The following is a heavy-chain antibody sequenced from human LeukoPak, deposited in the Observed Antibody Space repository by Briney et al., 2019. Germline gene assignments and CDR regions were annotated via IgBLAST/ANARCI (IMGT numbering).Heavy chain of an antibody. D-gene: IGHD1-1*01. V-gene: IGHV3-48*04. CDR3: ARDHNYAVDN. CDR1: GFTFSDYS. CDR2: SGISSGKT. Sequence: GGALVLSCAASGFTFSDYSMNWVRPAPGKGQEWISDSGISSGKTNSAASVTGRFTISGDNAKYALYLQMNSPRVEDTAVYYCARDHNYAVDNWGQGNLVTVSS. J-gene: IGHJ4*02.